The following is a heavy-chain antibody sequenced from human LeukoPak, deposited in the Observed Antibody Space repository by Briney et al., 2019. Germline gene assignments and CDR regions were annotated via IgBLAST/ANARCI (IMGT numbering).Heavy chain of an antibody. V-gene: IGHV3-23*01. Sequence: GGSLRLSCAVSGFTFSGHAMTWVRQAPGKGLEWVSAISGSGGSTYYADSVKGRFTISRDNSKNTLYMQMNSLRAEDTAVYYCAKDFHYYDSSGYYPLGHWGQGTLVTVSS. CDR1: GFTFSGHA. D-gene: IGHD3-22*01. CDR3: AKDFHYYDSSGYYPLGH. CDR2: ISGSGGST. J-gene: IGHJ4*02.